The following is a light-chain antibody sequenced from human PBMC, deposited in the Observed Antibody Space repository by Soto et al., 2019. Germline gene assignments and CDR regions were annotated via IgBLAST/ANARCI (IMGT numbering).Light chain of an antibody. CDR3: QQSYTRT. V-gene: IGKV1-12*01. J-gene: IGKJ1*01. Sequence: DIQMTQSPSSVSASVGDRVTITCRSSEDISTWLAWYQQKPGKAPKLLIYAASSLQSGVPSRFSGSGSGTDFTLTISSMQPEDFATYYCQQSYTRTFGQGTKVDIK. CDR2: AAS. CDR1: EDISTW.